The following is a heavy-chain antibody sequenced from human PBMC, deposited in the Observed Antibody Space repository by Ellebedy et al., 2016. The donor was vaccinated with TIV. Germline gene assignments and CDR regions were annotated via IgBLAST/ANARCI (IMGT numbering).Heavy chain of an antibody. CDR3: ARGDGYNRRYFQL. D-gene: IGHD5-24*01. CDR1: GFTFTDCY. CDR2: ISSSGSTT. J-gene: IGHJ1*01. Sequence: GESLKISCAASGFTFTDCYMTWIRQAPGKGLVWVSYISSSGSTTYYGDSVKGGFTISRDNAKNSLYLQMNSVSAEDTALYYCARGDGYNRRYFQLWGQGTLVTVSS. V-gene: IGHV3-11*01.